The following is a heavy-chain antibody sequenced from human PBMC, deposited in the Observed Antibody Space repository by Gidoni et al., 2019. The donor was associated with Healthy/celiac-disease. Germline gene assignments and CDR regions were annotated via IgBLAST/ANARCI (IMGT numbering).Heavy chain of an antibody. CDR2: INHCGST. J-gene: IGHJ5*02. CDR1: GGSFSGYY. CDR3: ARGVGIAAAGSNRFDP. D-gene: IGHD6-13*01. V-gene: IGHV4-34*01. Sequence: QVQLQQWGAGLLKPSETLSLTCAVYGGSFSGYYWSWIRQPPGKGLEWIGEINHCGSTNYNPSLKSRVTISVDTSKNQFSLKLSSVTAADTAVYYCARGVGIAAAGSNRFDPWGQGTLVTVSS.